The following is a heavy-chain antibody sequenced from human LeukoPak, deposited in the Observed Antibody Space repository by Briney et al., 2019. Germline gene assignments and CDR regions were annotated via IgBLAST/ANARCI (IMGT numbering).Heavy chain of an antibody. CDR2: ISYDGGNK. D-gene: IGHD5-12*01. J-gene: IGHJ4*02. Sequence: GGSLRLSCAASGFTFSSYAMHWVRQAPGKGLEWVAVISYDGGNKYYADSVKGRFPISRDNSKNTLYLQMNSLRAKDTAVYYCARDRGYSGYDEGVDYWGQGTLVTVSS. CDR3: ARDRGYSGYDEGVDY. V-gene: IGHV3-30-3*01. CDR1: GFTFSSYA.